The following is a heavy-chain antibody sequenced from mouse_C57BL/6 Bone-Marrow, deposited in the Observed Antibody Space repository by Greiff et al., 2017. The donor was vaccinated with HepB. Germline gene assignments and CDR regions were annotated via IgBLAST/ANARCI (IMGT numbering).Heavy chain of an antibody. CDR1: GFTFSSYA. CDR2: ISDGGSYT. CDR3: ARRLTGTKAWFAY. D-gene: IGHD4-1*01. V-gene: IGHV5-4*01. Sequence: EVQGVESGGGLVKPGGSLKLSCAASGFTFSSYAMSWVRQTPEKRLEWVATISDGGSYTYYPDNVKGRFTISRDNAKNNLYLQMSHLKSEDTAMYYCARRLTGTKAWFAYWGQGTLVTVSA. J-gene: IGHJ3*01.